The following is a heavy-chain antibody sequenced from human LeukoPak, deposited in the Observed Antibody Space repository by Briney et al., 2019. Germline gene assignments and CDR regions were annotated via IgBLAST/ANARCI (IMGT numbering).Heavy chain of an antibody. J-gene: IGHJ4*02. D-gene: IGHD6-19*01. CDR3: ARFDSRAVAGTGGFDY. CDR2: IYYSGNT. CDR1: GASISSYY. Sequence: PSETLSLTCTVSGASISSYYWNWIRQPPGKGLEWIGYIYYSGNTNYNPSLKSRVTMSVDTSKNQFSLKVTSVTAADTAVYYCARFDSRAVAGTGGFDYWGQGTLVTVSS. V-gene: IGHV4-59*12.